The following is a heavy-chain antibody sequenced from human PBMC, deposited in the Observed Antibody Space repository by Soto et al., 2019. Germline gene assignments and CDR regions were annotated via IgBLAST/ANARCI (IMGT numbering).Heavy chain of an antibody. CDR3: ASLDYYDSSGYHVTDELCYFDL. D-gene: IGHD3-22*01. CDR1: GGTFSSYA. J-gene: IGHJ2*01. V-gene: IGHV1-69*01. CDR2: IIPIFGTA. Sequence: QVQLVQSGAEVKKPGSSVKVSCKASGGTFSSYAISWVRQAPGQGLEWMGGIIPIFGTANYAQKFQGRVTITADESTSTAYMGLSSLRSEDTAVYYCASLDYYDSSGYHVTDELCYFDLWGRGTLVTVSS.